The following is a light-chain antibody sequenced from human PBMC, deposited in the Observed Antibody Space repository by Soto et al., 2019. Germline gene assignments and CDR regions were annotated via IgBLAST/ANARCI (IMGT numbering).Light chain of an antibody. V-gene: IGLV1-40*01. CDR3: QSYDSSLSGWV. Sequence: QSVLTQPPSVSGAPGQRVTLSCTGSSSNIGAGYDVNWYQQLPGTAPKLLIYVNSNRPSGVPDRFSGSKSGTSASLAITGLQAEYEADYYCQSYDSSLSGWVFGGGTKLTVL. CDR2: VNS. CDR1: SSNIGAGYD. J-gene: IGLJ3*02.